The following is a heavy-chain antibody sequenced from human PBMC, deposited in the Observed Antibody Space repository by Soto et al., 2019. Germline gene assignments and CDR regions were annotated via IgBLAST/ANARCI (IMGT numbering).Heavy chain of an antibody. Sequence: GGSLRLSCAASGFTFSSYSMNWVRQAPGKGLEWVSYISSSSSTIYYADSVKGRFTISRDNAKNSLYLQMNSLRDEDTAVYYCAREGVLLPAARGVNWAYYYGMDVWGQGTTVTVSS. CDR3: AREGVLLPAARGVNWAYYYGMDV. D-gene: IGHD3-10*01. CDR1: GFTFSSYS. CDR2: ISSSSSTI. V-gene: IGHV3-48*02. J-gene: IGHJ6*02.